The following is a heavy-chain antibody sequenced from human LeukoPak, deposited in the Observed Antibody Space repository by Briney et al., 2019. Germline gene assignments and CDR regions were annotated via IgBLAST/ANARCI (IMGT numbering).Heavy chain of an antibody. Sequence: PGGSLRLSCAASGFTFSSYAMSWVRQAPGKGLEWVSAISGSGGSTYYADSGKGRFTYSRDKSKNPLYLQMNSQSAADTAVYCCASRIAVAGTSGWGQGTLVTVSS. CDR2: ISGSGGST. CDR1: GFTFSSYA. V-gene: IGHV3-23*01. CDR3: ASRIAVAGTSG. D-gene: IGHD6-19*01. J-gene: IGHJ4*02.